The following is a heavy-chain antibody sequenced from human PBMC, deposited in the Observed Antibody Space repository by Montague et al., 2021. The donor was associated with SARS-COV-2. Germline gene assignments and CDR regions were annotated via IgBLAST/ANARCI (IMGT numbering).Heavy chain of an antibody. CDR1: GFTFDDYA. CDR2: ISWNSGRI. J-gene: IGHJ6*02. Sequence: SRSISLAASGFTFDDYAMHWVRQVPGKGLEWVSGISWNSGRIGYVDSVRGRFTISRDNAKNSLYLQMNSLRAEDTALYFCAKGTTTGYFYGMDVWGQGTTVTVSS. D-gene: IGHD1-1*01. CDR3: AKGTTTGYFYGMDV. V-gene: IGHV3-9*01.